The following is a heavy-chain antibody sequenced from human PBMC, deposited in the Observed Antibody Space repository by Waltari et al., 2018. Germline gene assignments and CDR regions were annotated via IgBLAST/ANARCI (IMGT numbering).Heavy chain of an antibody. D-gene: IGHD6-19*01. J-gene: IGHJ6*02. V-gene: IGHV1-3*01. Sequence: QVQLVQSGAEVKKPGASVKVSCKASGYTFTSYAMHWVRQAPGQRLEWMGWINAGNGNTKYSHKFQGRVTITRDTSASTAYMELSSLRSEDTAVYYCARRGEGWLVSYYGMDVWGQGTTVTVSS. CDR3: ARRGEGWLVSYYGMDV. CDR2: INAGNGNT. CDR1: GYTFTSYA.